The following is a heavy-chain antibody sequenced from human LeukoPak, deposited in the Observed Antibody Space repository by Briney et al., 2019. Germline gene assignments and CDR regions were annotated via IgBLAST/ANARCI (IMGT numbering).Heavy chain of an antibody. CDR2: ISIYNTNT. V-gene: IGHV1-18*01. CDR3: ARVQGPSIFGVIDY. CDR1: GYTFSSYG. D-gene: IGHD3-3*01. J-gene: IGHJ4*02. Sequence: VAPVKVSCKASGYTFSSYGISWVRQAPGQGLEWMGWISIYNTNTNYAQNLQGRVTMTTDTSTSTTYMELRSLRSDDTAVYYCARVQGPSIFGVIDYWGQGTLVTVSS.